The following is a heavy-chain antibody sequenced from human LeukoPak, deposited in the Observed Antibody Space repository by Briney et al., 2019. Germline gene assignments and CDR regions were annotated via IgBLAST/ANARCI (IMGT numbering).Heavy chain of an antibody. CDR2: ISGSGGTT. Sequence: HPGGSLTLSCTASGFTYRHYAMTWVRQATGKGLEWVSTISGSGGTTYYADSVQGRLSISRNNSKNTLSLQMNSLRAEDTAVYYCAKPSSIVIVPTALQRSLDYWGQGALVTVSS. D-gene: IGHD2/OR15-2a*01. V-gene: IGHV3-23*01. CDR1: GFTYRHYA. CDR3: AKPSSIVIVPTALQRSLDY. J-gene: IGHJ4*02.